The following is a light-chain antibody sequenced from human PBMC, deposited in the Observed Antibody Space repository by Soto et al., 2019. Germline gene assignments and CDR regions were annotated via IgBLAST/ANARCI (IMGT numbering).Light chain of an antibody. V-gene: IGKV3-20*01. Sequence: IVLTDPPSTLALSPGERTTPSCRASQSVSSSYLAWYQQKPGQAPRLLIYGASSRATGIPDRFSGSGSGTDFTLTVSRLEPEDFAVYYCQQYGSSQTFGQGTKV. CDR2: GAS. J-gene: IGKJ1*01. CDR3: QQYGSSQT. CDR1: QSVSSSY.